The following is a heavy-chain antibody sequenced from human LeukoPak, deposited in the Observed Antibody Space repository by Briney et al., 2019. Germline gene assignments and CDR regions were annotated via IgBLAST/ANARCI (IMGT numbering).Heavy chain of an antibody. J-gene: IGHJ3*02. CDR1: GFTFSSYG. Sequence: GGSLRLSCAASGFTFSSYGMHWVRQAPGKGLEWVAFIRYDGSNKYYADSVKGRFTISRDNSKNTLYLQMNSLRAEDTAVYYCAKEVLRFLEWFHHDAFDIWGQGTMVTVSS. CDR3: AKEVLRFLEWFHHDAFDI. V-gene: IGHV3-30*02. CDR2: IRYDGSNK. D-gene: IGHD3-3*01.